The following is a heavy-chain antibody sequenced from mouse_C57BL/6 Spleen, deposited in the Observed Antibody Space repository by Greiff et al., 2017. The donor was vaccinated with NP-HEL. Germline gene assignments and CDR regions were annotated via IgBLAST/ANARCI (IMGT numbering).Heavy chain of an antibody. CDR2: ISYDGSN. CDR3: AREADGYRQYYFDY. Sequence: EVKLQESGPGLVKPSQSLSLTCSVTGYSITSGYYWNWIRQFPGNKLEWMGYISYDGSNNYNPSLKNRISITRDTSKNQFFLKLNSVTTEDTATYYCAREADGYRQYYFDYWGQGTTLTVSS. V-gene: IGHV3-6*01. D-gene: IGHD2-3*01. CDR1: GYSITSGYY. J-gene: IGHJ2*01.